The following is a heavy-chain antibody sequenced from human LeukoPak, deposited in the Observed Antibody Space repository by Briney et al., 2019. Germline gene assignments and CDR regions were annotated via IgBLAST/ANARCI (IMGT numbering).Heavy chain of an antibody. CDR3: ARTWYSSSGYDY. Sequence: PSETLSLTCAVYGGSFSGYYWSWIRQPPGKGLGWIGEINHSGSTNYNPSLKSRVTISVDTSKNQFSLKLSSVTAADTAVYYCARTWYSSSGYDYWGQGTLVTVSS. D-gene: IGHD6-6*01. V-gene: IGHV4-34*01. CDR2: INHSGST. J-gene: IGHJ4*02. CDR1: GGSFSGYY.